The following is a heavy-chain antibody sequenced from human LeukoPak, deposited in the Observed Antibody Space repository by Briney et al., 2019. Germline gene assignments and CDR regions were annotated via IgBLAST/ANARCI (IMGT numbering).Heavy chain of an antibody. J-gene: IGHJ4*02. CDR2: SYYTGGT. V-gene: IGHV4-39*07. Sequence: SETLSLTCSVSGASISGSSYYWSWIRQPPGKGLEWISNSYYTGGTYYNPSLRSRVTISVDTSKNSFSLTLNSVTAADTAVYYCARAVGSSGSFPFHFWGQGTLLTVSS. CDR3: ARAVGSSGSFPFHF. CDR1: GASISGSSYY. D-gene: IGHD1-26*01.